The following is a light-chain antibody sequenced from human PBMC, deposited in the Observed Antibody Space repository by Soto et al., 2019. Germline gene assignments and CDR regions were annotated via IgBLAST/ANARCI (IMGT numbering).Light chain of an antibody. CDR1: QSVSNNY. CDR3: QQYGSSGT. CDR2: GAS. Sequence: EIVFTRSPGTMSLSPGERATLSCRASQSVSNNYLAWYQQKPGQAPRLLIYGASNTATGIPGRFSGSGSGTDFTLTISRLEPEDFAVAYYQQYGSSGTFGPGTKVDIK. V-gene: IGKV3-20*01. J-gene: IGKJ3*01.